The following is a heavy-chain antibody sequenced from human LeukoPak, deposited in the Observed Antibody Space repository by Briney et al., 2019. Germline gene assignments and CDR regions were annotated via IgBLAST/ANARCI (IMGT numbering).Heavy chain of an antibody. Sequence: GGSLRLSCVGSGFTFSNGWMNWVRQAPGKGPEWVGRILSKAGGETTDYADSVKGRFTISRDNSKNTLYLQMNSLRAEDTAVYYCARERAVYYYDSSGYYFYYYYGMDVWGQGTTVTVSS. J-gene: IGHJ6*02. D-gene: IGHD3-22*01. CDR2: ILSKAGGETT. CDR3: ARERAVYYYDSSGYYFYYYYGMDV. V-gene: IGHV3-15*07. CDR1: GFTFSNGW.